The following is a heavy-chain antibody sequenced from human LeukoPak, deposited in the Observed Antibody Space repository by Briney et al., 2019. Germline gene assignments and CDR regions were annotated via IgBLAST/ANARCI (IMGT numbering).Heavy chain of an antibody. CDR2: IHPDGSIT. J-gene: IGHJ5*02. D-gene: IGHD5-12*01. CDR3: APQQTYSPYNWFDP. V-gene: IGHV3-74*03. Sequence: GGSLRLSCVGSGFTITNYWMHWVRQAPGTGLVWVSRIHPDGSITTYADSVKGRFTISRDNAKNTLYLQMNSLRAEDTAVYYCAPQQTYSPYNWFDPWGQGTLVTVSS. CDR1: GFTITNYW.